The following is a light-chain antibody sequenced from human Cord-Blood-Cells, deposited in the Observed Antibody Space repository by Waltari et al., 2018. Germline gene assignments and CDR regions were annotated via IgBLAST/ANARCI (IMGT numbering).Light chain of an antibody. V-gene: IGKV1-39*01. J-gene: IGKJ2*01. CDR2: AAS. CDR3: QQSYSTPYT. CDR1: QSISSY. Sequence: DIQMTQSPPSLSASVGDRVTIPCRASQSISSYLNWYQQKPEKAPKLLIYAASSLQSGVPSWFSGSGSGTDFTLTISSLQPEDFATYYCQQSYSTPYTFGQGTKLEIK.